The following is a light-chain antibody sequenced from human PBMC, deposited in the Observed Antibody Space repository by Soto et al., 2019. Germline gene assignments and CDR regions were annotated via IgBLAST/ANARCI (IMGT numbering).Light chain of an antibody. CDR2: DAS. CDR3: QQYHSYSRT. Sequence: DIQMTQSPSTLSASVGDRVTITCRASQSISTWLAWYQQKPGKAPKVLIYDASSLETGVPSRFSGSGSGTEFTLTISSLQPDDIATYYCQQYHSYSRTFGQGTRLEIK. V-gene: IGKV1-5*01. J-gene: IGKJ5*01. CDR1: QSISTW.